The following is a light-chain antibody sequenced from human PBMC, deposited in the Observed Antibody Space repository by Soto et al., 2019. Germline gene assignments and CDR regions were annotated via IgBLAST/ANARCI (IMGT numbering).Light chain of an antibody. CDR3: QQYYSYPWT. CDR2: AAS. V-gene: IGKV1-6*01. Sequence: AIQMTQSPSSLSASVGDRVTTTCRACQGIRNDLGWYQQKPGKAPKLLIYAASTLQSGVPSRFSGSGSGTDFTLTISCLQSEDFATYYCQQYYSYPWTFGQGTKVDI. J-gene: IGKJ1*01. CDR1: QGIRND.